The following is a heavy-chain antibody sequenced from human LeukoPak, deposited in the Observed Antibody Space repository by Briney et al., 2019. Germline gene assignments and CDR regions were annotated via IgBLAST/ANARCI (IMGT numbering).Heavy chain of an antibody. D-gene: IGHD1-26*01. Sequence: GGSLRLSCAASGFTFSDYYMSWIRQAPGKGLEWVSYISSSGSTIYYADSVKGRFTISRDNAKNSLYLQMNSLRAEDTAVYYCAKDPPIVGATREVDYWGQGTLVTVSS. CDR3: AKDPPIVGATREVDY. CDR1: GFTFSDYY. V-gene: IGHV3-11*01. CDR2: ISSSGSTI. J-gene: IGHJ4*02.